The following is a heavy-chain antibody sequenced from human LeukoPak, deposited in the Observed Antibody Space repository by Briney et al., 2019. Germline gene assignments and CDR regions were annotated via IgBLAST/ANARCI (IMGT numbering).Heavy chain of an antibody. CDR3: ARGGWDIVVVVAANIDY. D-gene: IGHD2-15*01. CDR1: GFTFSSYG. Sequence: GGSLRLSCAASGFTFSSYGMHWVRQAPGKGLEWVAFIRYDGSNKYYADSVKGRFTISRDNSKNTLYLQMNSLRAEDTAVYYCARGGWDIVVVVAANIDYWGQGTLVTVSS. CDR2: IRYDGSNK. J-gene: IGHJ4*02. V-gene: IGHV3-30*02.